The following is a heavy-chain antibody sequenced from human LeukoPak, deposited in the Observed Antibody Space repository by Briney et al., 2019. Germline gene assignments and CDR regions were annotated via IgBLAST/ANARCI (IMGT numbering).Heavy chain of an antibody. V-gene: IGHV1-69*04. J-gene: IGHJ4*02. CDR1: GGTFSSYA. Sequence: SVKVSCKASGGTFSSYAISWVRQAPGQGLEWMGRIIPILGIANYAQKFQGRVTITADKSTSTAYMELRSLRSEDTAVYYCARDRSSGWTNFDYWGQGTLVTVSS. CDR3: ARDRSSGWTNFDY. CDR2: IIPILGIA. D-gene: IGHD6-19*01.